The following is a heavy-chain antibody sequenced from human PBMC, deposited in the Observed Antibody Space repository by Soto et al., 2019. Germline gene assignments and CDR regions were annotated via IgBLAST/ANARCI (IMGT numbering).Heavy chain of an antibody. V-gene: IGHV3-15*07. CDR1: GFIFSNAW. CDR2: VKSKTDGGTT. Sequence: GGSLRLSCAASGFIFSNAWINWVRQAPGKGLEWVGRVKSKTDGGTTDFAAPVKGRFAISRDDSKKIVYLEMNSQKTEDTAIYYCTTDSYMTNIIVRFDYWGHGTLVTVSS. J-gene: IGHJ4*01. D-gene: IGHD4-17*01. CDR3: TTDSYMTNIIVRFDY.